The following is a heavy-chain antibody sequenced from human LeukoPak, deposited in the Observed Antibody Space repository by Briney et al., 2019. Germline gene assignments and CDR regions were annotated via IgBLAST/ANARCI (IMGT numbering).Heavy chain of an antibody. CDR3: ARSPGATGYSYGYARYFDY. J-gene: IGHJ4*02. CDR2: INHSGST. CDR1: GGSISSYY. V-gene: IGHV4-34*01. Sequence: SETLSLTCTVSGGSISSYYWSWIRQPPGKGLEWIGEINHSGSTNYNPSLKSRVTISVDTSKNQFSLKLSSVTAADTAVYYCARSPGATGYSYGYARYFDYWGQGTLVTVSS. D-gene: IGHD5-18*01.